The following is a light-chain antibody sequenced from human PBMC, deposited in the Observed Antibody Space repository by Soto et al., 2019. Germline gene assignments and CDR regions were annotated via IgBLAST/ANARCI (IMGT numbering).Light chain of an antibody. CDR3: QQYGSYSPWT. CDR2: KAS. CDR1: QSIGSW. V-gene: IGKV1-5*03. J-gene: IGKJ1*01. Sequence: DIQMTQSPSTLSASVGDRVTITCRASQSIGSWLAWYQQKPGKDPKLLIYKASSLESGVPSRFSGSGSGTEFTLTISSLQPDDFARYYCQQYGSYSPWTFGQGTKVEIK.